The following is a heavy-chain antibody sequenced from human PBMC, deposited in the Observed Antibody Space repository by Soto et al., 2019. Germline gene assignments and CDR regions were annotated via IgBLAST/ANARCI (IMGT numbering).Heavy chain of an antibody. Sequence: GGSLRLSCAASGFTFSSYAMSWVRQAPGKGLEWVSAISGSGGSTYYADSVKGRFTISRDNSKNTLYLQMNSLRAEDTAVYYCAKDRTAVRLSMVYATYFDYWGQGTLVTVSS. CDR1: GFTFSSYA. J-gene: IGHJ4*02. CDR3: AKDRTAVRLSMVYATYFDY. D-gene: IGHD2-8*01. CDR2: ISGSGGST. V-gene: IGHV3-23*01.